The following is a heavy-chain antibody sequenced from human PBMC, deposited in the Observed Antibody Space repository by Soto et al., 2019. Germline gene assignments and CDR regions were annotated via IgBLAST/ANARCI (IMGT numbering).Heavy chain of an antibody. J-gene: IGHJ6*02. CDR2: IHYSGST. CDR1: GGSISSYY. CDR3: AREGGLRFLNRPPYYYGMDV. D-gene: IGHD3-3*01. Sequence: QVQLQESGPGLVKPSETLSLTCTVSGGSISSYYWSWIRQPPGKGLEWIGYIHYSGSTNYNPSLKSRVTISVDTSKNQFSLKLSSVTAADTAVYYCAREGGLRFLNRPPYYYGMDVWGQGTTVTVSS. V-gene: IGHV4-59*01.